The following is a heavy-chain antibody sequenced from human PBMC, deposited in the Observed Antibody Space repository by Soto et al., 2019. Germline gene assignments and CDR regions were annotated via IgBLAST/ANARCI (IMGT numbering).Heavy chain of an antibody. D-gene: IGHD3-10*01. V-gene: IGHV1-2*04. J-gene: IGHJ6*02. Sequence: ASVKVSCKASGYTFTGYYMHWVRQAPGQGLEWMGWINPNSGGTNYAQKFQGWVTMTRDTSISTAYMELSRLRSDDTAVYYCARGPELLWFGEWCGYYYYYYGIDVWGQRTTVTVSS. CDR1: GYTFTGYY. CDR2: INPNSGGT. CDR3: ARGPELLWFGEWCGYYYYYYGIDV.